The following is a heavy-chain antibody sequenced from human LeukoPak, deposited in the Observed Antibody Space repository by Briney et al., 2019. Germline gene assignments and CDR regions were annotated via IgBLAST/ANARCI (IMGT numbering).Heavy chain of an antibody. CDR2: IYSGGST. Sequence: SGGSLRLSCAASGFTVSSNYMSWVRQAPGKGLEWVSVIYSGGSTYYADSMKGRFTISRDNSKNTLYLQMNSLRAEDTAVYYCARDQTVVTGEFDYWGQGTLVTVSS. CDR3: ARDQTVVTGEFDY. V-gene: IGHV3-53*05. CDR1: GFTVSSNY. J-gene: IGHJ4*02. D-gene: IGHD4-23*01.